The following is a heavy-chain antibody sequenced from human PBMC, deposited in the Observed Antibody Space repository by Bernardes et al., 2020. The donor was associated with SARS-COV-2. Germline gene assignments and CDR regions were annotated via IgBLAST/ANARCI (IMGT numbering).Heavy chain of an antibody. J-gene: IGHJ4*02. V-gene: IGHV1-2*02. CDR3: ARTRTTISTTGIPVDY. Sequence: ASVKVSCKASGYTFTGYFIHWVRQAPGQRLEWMGWINPNTGGTNYIQKFQGRVTMTRDTSITTAYMELSRLGSDDTAIYYCARTRTTISTTGIPVDYWGLGTLATVSS. D-gene: IGHD2-21*02. CDR2: INPNTGGT. CDR1: GYTFTGYF.